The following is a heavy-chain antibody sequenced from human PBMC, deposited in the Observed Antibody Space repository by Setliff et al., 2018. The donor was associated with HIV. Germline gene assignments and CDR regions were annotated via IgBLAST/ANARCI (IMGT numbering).Heavy chain of an antibody. Sequence: PSETLSLTCSVSGGSISSYYWSWIRQPPGKGLEWIGYIYYSGSTNYNPSLRSGVTISVDTSKNLFSLKLSSVAAADTAVYYCARGYGAAGGGYWGQGTLVTVSS. J-gene: IGHJ4*02. V-gene: IGHV4-59*08. D-gene: IGHD6-25*01. CDR3: ARGYGAAGGGY. CDR2: IYYSGST. CDR1: GGSISSYY.